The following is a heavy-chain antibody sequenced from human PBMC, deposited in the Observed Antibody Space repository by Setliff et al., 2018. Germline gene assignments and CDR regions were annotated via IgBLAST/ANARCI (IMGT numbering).Heavy chain of an antibody. CDR3: ARVLAAAGYYYYGMDV. Sequence: SETMSLTCTVSGGSISSSSYYWGWIRQPPGKGLEWIGSIYYSGSTYYNPSLKSRVTISVDTSKNQFSLKLSSVTAADTAVYYCARVLAAAGYYYYGMDVWGQGTTVTVSS. CDR2: IYYSGST. D-gene: IGHD6-13*01. CDR1: GGSISSSSYY. J-gene: IGHJ6*02. V-gene: IGHV4-39*07.